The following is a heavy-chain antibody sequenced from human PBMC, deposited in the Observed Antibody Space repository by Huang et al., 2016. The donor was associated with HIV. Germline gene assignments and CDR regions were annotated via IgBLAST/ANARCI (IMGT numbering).Heavy chain of an antibody. V-gene: IGHV4-39*01. CDR3: ARLPFDYVWGTQRQTALDELDV. Sequence: QLQLQESGPGLVRPSETLSLTCRVSGGSVNSGYYYWGWIRQPPGKGLGWFAIVVYGVNTFYNPARKSRVSIGVDTSRKRFSLNVGSVTAADTAVYFCARLPFDYVWGTQRQTALDELDVWGQGTMVTVAS. J-gene: IGHJ3*01. D-gene: IGHD3-16*01. CDR1: GGSVNSGYYY. CDR2: VVYGVNT.